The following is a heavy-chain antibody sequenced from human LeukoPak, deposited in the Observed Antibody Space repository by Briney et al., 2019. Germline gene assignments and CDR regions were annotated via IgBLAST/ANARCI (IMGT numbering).Heavy chain of an antibody. CDR1: GDSVSSNGAS. Sequence: SQTLSLTCAISGDSVSSNGASWNWIRQSPSRGLEWLGRTYYRSQQWHSDYAPSVKGRITLNPDTSKNQFSLQLNSMTPEDTAVYYCGRETDLGVVTNWGQGTLVTVSS. D-gene: IGHD3-3*01. CDR2: TYYRSQQWHS. V-gene: IGHV6-1*01. CDR3: GRETDLGVVTN. J-gene: IGHJ4*02.